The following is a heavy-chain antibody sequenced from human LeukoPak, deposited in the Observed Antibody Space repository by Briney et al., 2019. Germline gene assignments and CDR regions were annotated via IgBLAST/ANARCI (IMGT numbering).Heavy chain of an antibody. CDR3: ARHGPESSSWPNWFDP. V-gene: IGHV4-38-2*01. CDR1: GYSISSGYS. J-gene: IGHJ5*02. Sequence: KPSETLSLTCAVFGYSISSGYSWGWIRQPPGKGLEWIGSIYHSGSTYYNPSLKSRVTLSVDTSKNRFSLKLSSVTAADTAVYYCARHGPESSSWPNWFDPWGQGTLVTVSS. CDR2: IYHSGST. D-gene: IGHD6-13*01.